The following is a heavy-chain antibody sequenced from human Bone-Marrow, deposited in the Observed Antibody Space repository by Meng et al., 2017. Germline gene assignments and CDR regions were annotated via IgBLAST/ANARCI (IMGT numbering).Heavy chain of an antibody. CDR3: ARGPTTMAHDFDY. CDR2: INHSGST. Sequence: QVQLKTWGGGLLEPSETLSLPCVVSGGSFSDYYWSWIRQSPGKGLEWIGEINHSGSTNYNPSLESRATISVDTSQNNLSLKLSSVTAADSAVYYCARGPTTMAHDFDYWGQGTLVTVSS. V-gene: IGHV4-34*01. D-gene: IGHD4-11*01. CDR1: GGSFSDYY. J-gene: IGHJ4*02.